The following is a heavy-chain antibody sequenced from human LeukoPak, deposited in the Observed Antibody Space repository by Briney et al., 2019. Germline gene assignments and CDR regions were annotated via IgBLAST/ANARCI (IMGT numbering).Heavy chain of an antibody. J-gene: IGHJ4*02. CDR2: INPNSGGT. CDR3: AGEGRDGYNLPTDY. V-gene: IGHV1-2*06. Sequence: ASVKVSCKASGYTFTGYYMHWVRQAPGHGLEWMGRINPNSGGTNDAQKFQGRVTMTRDTSISTAYMELSRLRSDDTAVYYCAGEGRDGYNLPTDYWGQGTLVSVSS. D-gene: IGHD5-24*01. CDR1: GYTFTGYY.